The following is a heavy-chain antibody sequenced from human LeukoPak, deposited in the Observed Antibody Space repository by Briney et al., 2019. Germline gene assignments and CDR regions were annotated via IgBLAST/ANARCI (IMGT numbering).Heavy chain of an antibody. CDR3: ARGAAYYYYMDV. CDR2: IYYSGST. V-gene: IGHV4-31*03. Sequence: PSEILSLTCTVSGGSISSGGYYWSWIRQHPGKGLEWIGYIYYSGSTYYNPSLKSRVTISVDTSKNQISLKLSSVTAADTAVYYCARGAAYYYYMDVWGKGTTVTVSS. CDR1: GGSISSGGYY. J-gene: IGHJ6*03. D-gene: IGHD2-15*01.